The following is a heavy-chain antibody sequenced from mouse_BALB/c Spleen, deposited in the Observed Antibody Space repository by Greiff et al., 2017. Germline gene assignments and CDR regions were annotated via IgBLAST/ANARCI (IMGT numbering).Heavy chain of an antibody. Sequence: VQLQQSGPELVKPGASVKIPCKASGYTFTDYNMDWVKQSHGKSLEWIGDINPNNGGTIYNQKFKGKATLTVDKSSSTAYMELRSLTSEDTAVYYCARSDTTPVGGWYFDVWGAGTTVTVSS. CDR1: GYTFTDYN. J-gene: IGHJ1*01. CDR2: INPNNGGT. D-gene: IGHD1-1*01. V-gene: IGHV1-18*01. CDR3: ARSDTTPVGGWYFDV.